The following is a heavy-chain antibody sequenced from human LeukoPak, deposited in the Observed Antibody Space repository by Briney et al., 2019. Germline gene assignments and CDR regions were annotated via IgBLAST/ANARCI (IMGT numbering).Heavy chain of an antibody. J-gene: IGHJ6*02. D-gene: IGHD3-22*01. Sequence: AAVKVSCKASGYTFTSYGISWVRQAPGQGLEWMGWISAYNGNTNYEQKLQGRVTMTTDTSTSTAYMELRSLRSDDTAVYYCARVGYYDSSVDYYYYYGMDVWGQGTTVTVSS. CDR2: ISAYNGNT. CDR3: ARVGYYDSSVDYYYYYGMDV. V-gene: IGHV1-18*01. CDR1: GYTFTSYG.